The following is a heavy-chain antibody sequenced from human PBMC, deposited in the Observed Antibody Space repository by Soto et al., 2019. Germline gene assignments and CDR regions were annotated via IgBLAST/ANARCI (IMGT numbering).Heavy chain of an antibody. CDR1: GFTFSSYA. D-gene: IGHD6-19*01. CDR2: IIGSGGST. J-gene: IGHJ3*02. V-gene: IGHV3-23*01. Sequence: PGGSLRLSCAASGFTFSSYAMSWVRQAPGKGLEWVSAIIGSGGSTYYAASVKGRFTISRDNSKNTLYLQMNSLRAEDTAVYYCAKVGSQRLGAFDIWGQGTMVTVSS. CDR3: AKVGSQRLGAFDI.